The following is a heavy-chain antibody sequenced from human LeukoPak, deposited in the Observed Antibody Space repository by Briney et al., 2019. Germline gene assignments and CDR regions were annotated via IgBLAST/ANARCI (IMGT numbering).Heavy chain of an antibody. J-gene: IGHJ5*02. CDR1: GFTFSSYA. CDR3: ALSPHHGSGSS. V-gene: IGHV3-23*01. CDR2: ISGSGGST. Sequence: PGGSLRLSCAASGFTFSSYAMSWVRQAPGKGLEWVSAISGSGGSTYYADSVKGRFTISRDNSKNALYLQMNSLRAEDTAVYYCALSPHHGSGSSWGQGTLVTVSS. D-gene: IGHD3-10*01.